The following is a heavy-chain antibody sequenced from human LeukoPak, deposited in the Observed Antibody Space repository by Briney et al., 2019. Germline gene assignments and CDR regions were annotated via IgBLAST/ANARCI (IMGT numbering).Heavy chain of an antibody. V-gene: IGHV4-59*01. CDR1: GGSINSYY. CDR3: ARVDKTVFGGYYYMDV. Sequence: SETLSLTCTVSGGSINSYYWSWTRQPPGKGLEWIGYIYYNGSTNCNPSFKSRVTISVDTSKNQFSLKLSSVTAADTAVYYCARVDKTVFGGYYYMDVWGKGTTVTVSS. D-gene: IGHD3-3*01. CDR2: IYYNGST. J-gene: IGHJ6*03.